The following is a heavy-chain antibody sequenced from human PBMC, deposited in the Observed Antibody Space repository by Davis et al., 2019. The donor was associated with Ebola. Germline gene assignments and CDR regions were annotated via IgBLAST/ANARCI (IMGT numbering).Heavy chain of an antibody. CDR1: GYTFTSYA. J-gene: IGHJ6*04. V-gene: IGHV7-4-1*02. Sequence: ASVKVSCKASGYTFTSYAMNWVRQAPGQGLEWMGWINTNTGNPTYAQGFTGRFVFSLDTSVSTAYLQISSLKAEDTAVYYCARGRLLWFGELLYYYYGMDVWGKGTTVTVSS. CDR3: ARGRLLWFGELLYYYYGMDV. CDR2: INTNTGNP. D-gene: IGHD3-10*01.